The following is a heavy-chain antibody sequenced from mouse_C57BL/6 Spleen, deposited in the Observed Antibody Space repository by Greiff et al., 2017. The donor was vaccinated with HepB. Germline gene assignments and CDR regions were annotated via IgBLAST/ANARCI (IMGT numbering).Heavy chain of an antibody. J-gene: IGHJ3*01. V-gene: IGHV1-55*01. CDR2: IYPGSGST. Sequence: VQLQQSGAELVKPGASVKMSCKASGYTFTSYWITWVKQRPGQGLEWIGDIYPGSGSTNYNEKFKSKATLTVDTSSSTAYMQLSSLTSEDSAVYYCASGYYGSSPFAYWGQGTLVTVSA. CDR3: ASGYYGSSPFAY. D-gene: IGHD1-1*01. CDR1: GYTFTSYW.